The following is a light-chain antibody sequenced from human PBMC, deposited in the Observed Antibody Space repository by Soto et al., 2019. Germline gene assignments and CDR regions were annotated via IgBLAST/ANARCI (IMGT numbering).Light chain of an antibody. V-gene: IGKV3-20*01. Sequence: IVLTQSPGTLSLSPVESPTLSCRASQTLSNSFIAWYQQKPGQAPRLLIYDTSSRATGVPDRYSASGSGTDFTLTISRLEPEDFAVFFCQQYGTSEIIFGQGTRLEIK. CDR3: QQYGTSEII. CDR1: QTLSNSF. J-gene: IGKJ5*01. CDR2: DTS.